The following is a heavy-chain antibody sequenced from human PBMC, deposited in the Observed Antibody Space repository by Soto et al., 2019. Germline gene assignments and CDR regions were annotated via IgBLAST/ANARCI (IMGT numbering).Heavy chain of an antibody. CDR3: ARGRWVVVVPAGNRYNGFDL. D-gene: IGHD2-2*01. Sequence: ASVKVSCKASGYTFTSYYMHWVRQAPGQGLEWMGIINPSGGSTSYAQKFQGRVTMTRDTSTSTVYMELSSLRSEDTAVYYCARGRWVVVVPAGNRYNGFDLWGQGTLVTVSS. CDR2: INPSGGST. V-gene: IGHV1-46*01. J-gene: IGHJ5*02. CDR1: GYTFTSYY.